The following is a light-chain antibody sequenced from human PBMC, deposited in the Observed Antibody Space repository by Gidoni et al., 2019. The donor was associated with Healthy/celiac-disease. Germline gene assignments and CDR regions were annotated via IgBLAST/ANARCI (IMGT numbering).Light chain of an antibody. CDR1: SANIGSNT. Sequence: QSVLTQPPSASGTPGKRVTISCSGSSANIGSNTVNWYQQLPGPAPKLLIYSNNQRPSVVPDLFSGSKSGTSASLAISGLQSEDEADYYCAAWDDSLNGWVFGGGTKLTVL. J-gene: IGLJ3*02. CDR3: AAWDDSLNGWV. CDR2: SNN. V-gene: IGLV1-44*01.